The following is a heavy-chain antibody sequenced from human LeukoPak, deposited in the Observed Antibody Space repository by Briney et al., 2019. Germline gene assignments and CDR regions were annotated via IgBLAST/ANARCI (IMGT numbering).Heavy chain of an antibody. J-gene: IGHJ4*02. V-gene: IGHV3-23*01. CDR3: ARDRDYYGSGSYYRGPLEY. CDR1: GFSFRRCA. CDR2: LTDNGDST. Sequence: GGSLRLSCAASGFSFRRCAMNWVRQAPGKGLEWVSGLTDNGDSTYYADSVKGRFTISRDNSKNTLYLQMNSLRAEDTAVYYCARDRDYYGSGSYYRGPLEYWGQGTLVTVSS. D-gene: IGHD3-10*01.